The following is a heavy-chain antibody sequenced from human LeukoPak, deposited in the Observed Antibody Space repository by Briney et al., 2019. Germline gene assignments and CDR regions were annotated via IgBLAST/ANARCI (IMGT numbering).Heavy chain of an antibody. CDR1: GFTFSSYS. CDR3: ARGPYCSGGSCYSNYYYGMDV. CDR2: ISSSSSYI. V-gene: IGHV3-21*01. D-gene: IGHD2-15*01. Sequence: GGSLRLSCAASGFTFSSYSMNWVRQAPGKGLEWVSPISSSSSYIYYADSVKGRFTISRDNSKNTLYLQMNSLRAEDTAVYYCARGPYCSGGSCYSNYYYGMDVWGQGTTVTVSS. J-gene: IGHJ6*02.